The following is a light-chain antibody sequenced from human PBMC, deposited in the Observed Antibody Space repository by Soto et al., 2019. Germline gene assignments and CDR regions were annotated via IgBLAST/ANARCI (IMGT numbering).Light chain of an antibody. CDR1: QGIRND. CDR3: LRHYSYPWT. V-gene: IGKV1-17*01. Sequence: DIQMIQSPSSLSASVGDRVTITCRASQGIRNDLDWYQQKPGKAPKRLIYGRFSLQSWVPSRFSGSGSGTECTLTVSSRQPEDFAAYYCLRHYSYPWTFGQGTKVEIK. CDR2: GRF. J-gene: IGKJ1*01.